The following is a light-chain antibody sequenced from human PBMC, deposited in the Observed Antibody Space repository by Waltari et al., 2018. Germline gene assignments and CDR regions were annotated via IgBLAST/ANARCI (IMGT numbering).Light chain of an antibody. V-gene: IGKV3-11*01. CDR1: QNVGTY. CDR2: DAS. CDR3: QQRSNWTPHT. J-gene: IGKJ2*01. Sequence: EIVLTQSPATLSLSQGETATLSCRASQNVGTYLAWYQQKPGQAPRLLIYDASNRATGIPARFRGSGSGTDFTLTISSLEAEDFAVYYCQQRSNWTPHTFGQGARLEIK.